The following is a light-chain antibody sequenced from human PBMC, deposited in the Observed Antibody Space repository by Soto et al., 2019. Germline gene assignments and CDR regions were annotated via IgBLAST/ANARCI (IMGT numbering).Light chain of an antibody. J-gene: IGKJ5*01. CDR3: RRRSNWPRKTT. CDR1: QSVSIN. Sequence: EIVMTQSPATLSVSPGERATLSCRASQSVSINLAWYQQKPGQAPRLLIYGASTRATGIPARFSGSGSGTEFTLTISSRQSEDFAVYSGRRRSNWPRKTTCGQGTRRRL. CDR2: GAS. V-gene: IGKV3-15*01.